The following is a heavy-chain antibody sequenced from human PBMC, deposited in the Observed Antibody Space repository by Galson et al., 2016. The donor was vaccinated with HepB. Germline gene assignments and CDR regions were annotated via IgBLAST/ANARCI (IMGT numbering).Heavy chain of an antibody. Sequence: SLRLSCAASGFSFDDYAMHWVRQAPAKGLEWVAAVAYDGSNKYYTDSVRGRFAISRDNSKNTLYLQMNSLRAEDTSVYYCAREYTSSWSATYYYGMAVWGQGTTVTVSS. CDR3: AREYTSSWSATYYYGMAV. CDR1: GFSFDDYA. V-gene: IGHV3-30*03. J-gene: IGHJ6*02. D-gene: IGHD6-13*01. CDR2: VAYDGSNK.